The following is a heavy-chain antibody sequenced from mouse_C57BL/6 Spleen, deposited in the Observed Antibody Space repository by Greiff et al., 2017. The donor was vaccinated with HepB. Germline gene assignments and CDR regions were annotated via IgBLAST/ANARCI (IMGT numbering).Heavy chain of an antibody. CDR2: ISDGGSYT. D-gene: IGHD1-1*01. J-gene: IGHJ2*01. V-gene: IGHV5-4*01. CDR3: ARERSTITTVVSFDY. Sequence: EVQLVESGGGLVKPGGSLKLSCAASGFTFSSYAMSWVRQTPEKRLEWVATISDGGSYTYYPDNVKGRFTISRDNAKNNLYLQMSHLKSEDTAMYYCARERSTITTVVSFDYWGQGTTRTVAS. CDR1: GFTFSSYA.